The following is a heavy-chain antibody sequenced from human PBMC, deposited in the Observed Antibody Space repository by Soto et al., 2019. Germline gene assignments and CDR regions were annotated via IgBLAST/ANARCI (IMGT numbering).Heavy chain of an antibody. Sequence: SETLSLTCTVSGGSVSSGSYYWSWIRQPPGEGLEWIGYFYYSGSANYNPSLKSRVTISVDTSKNQFSLKLSSVTAADTAVYYCATLWGGYHPLDYWGQGTLVTVSS. CDR2: FYYSGSA. D-gene: IGHD3-16*02. V-gene: IGHV4-61*01. CDR1: GGSVSSGSYY. CDR3: ATLWGGYHPLDY. J-gene: IGHJ4*02.